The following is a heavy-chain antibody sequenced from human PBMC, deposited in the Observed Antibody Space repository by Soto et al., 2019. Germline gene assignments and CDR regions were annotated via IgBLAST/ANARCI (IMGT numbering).Heavy chain of an antibody. D-gene: IGHD3-10*01. J-gene: IGHJ4*01. CDR2: IIPFANIA. CDR3: ARDKAVMNAAINMAY. V-gene: IGHV1-69*08. CDR1: GGSFNSYT. Sequence: QVQLVQSGAEVKKPGSSVRVSCKASGGSFNSYTFNWVRQAPGQGLEWMGRIIPFANIANYAQPFEDRVTISADSSATTVYMELRSLTSDDTAVYYCARDKAVMNAAINMAYWGQGTLVAVSS.